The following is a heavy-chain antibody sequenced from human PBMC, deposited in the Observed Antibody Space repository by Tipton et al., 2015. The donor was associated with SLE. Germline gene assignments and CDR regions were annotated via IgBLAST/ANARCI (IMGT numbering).Heavy chain of an antibody. CDR2: IYSSGVT. Sequence: TLSLTCTVSGDSISNYYWSWIRQPPGKRPEWIAYIYSSGVTDYNPSLKSRVTISIDTPKNQFSLRLKSVSAADTAVYYCASGGARFDPWGQGTLVTVSS. V-gene: IGHV4-59*03. J-gene: IGHJ5*02. CDR3: ASGGARFDP. CDR1: GDSISNYY. D-gene: IGHD3-10*01.